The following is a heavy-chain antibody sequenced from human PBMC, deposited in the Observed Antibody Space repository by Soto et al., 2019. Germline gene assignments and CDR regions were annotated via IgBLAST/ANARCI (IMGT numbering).Heavy chain of an antibody. CDR2: ISYDGSNK. CDR3: ARDSSGWQWLVPGQGYYGMDV. V-gene: IGHV3-30-3*01. D-gene: IGHD6-19*01. J-gene: IGHJ6*02. Sequence: HPWGSLLLSCAASVFTFSSYAMHWVRQAPGKGLDLVAVISYDGSNKYYADSVKGRFTISGDNSKNTLYLQMNSLRAEDTAVYYCARDSSGWQWLVPGQGYYGMDVWGQGTTVTVSS. CDR1: VFTFSSYA.